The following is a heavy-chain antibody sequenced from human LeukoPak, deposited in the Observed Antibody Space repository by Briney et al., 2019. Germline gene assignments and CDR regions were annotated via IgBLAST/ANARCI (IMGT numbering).Heavy chain of an antibody. D-gene: IGHD3-22*01. CDR2: ITSSGGSI. CDR3: ASGVVFYDSSGSHFEY. CDR1: GFTFSSYE. Sequence: GGSLRLSCAASGFTFSSYEMNWVRQAPGKGLEWVSYITSSGGSIYYADSVKGRLTISRDNAKNSLYLQMNSLRDEDTAVYYCASGVVFYDSSGSHFEYWGQGTLVTVSS. J-gene: IGHJ4*02. V-gene: IGHV3-48*03.